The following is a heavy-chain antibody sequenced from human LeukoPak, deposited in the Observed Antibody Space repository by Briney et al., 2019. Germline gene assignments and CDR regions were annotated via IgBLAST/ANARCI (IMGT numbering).Heavy chain of an antibody. CDR2: ISGRGTTT. D-gene: IGHD3-10*01. Sequence: PGGSLRLSCAASGFIFSSYAMTWVRQAPGRGLEWLSTISGRGTTTYYVDSVKGRFTVSRDNSKNTLYLQMSSLRAGDTAVYYCAKAGHYGSGSYYSDYWGRGTLVTVSP. J-gene: IGHJ4*02. CDR1: GFIFSSYA. CDR3: AKAGHYGSGSYYSDY. V-gene: IGHV3-23*01.